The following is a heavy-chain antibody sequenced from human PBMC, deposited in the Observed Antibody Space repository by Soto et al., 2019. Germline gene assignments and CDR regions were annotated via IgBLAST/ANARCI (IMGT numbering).Heavy chain of an antibody. J-gene: IGHJ6*02. CDR1: GGSISSGPYS. D-gene: IGHD2-2*01. Sequence: SETLSLTCSVSGGSISSGPYSWGWIRQPPGKGLEWIGTFYYSGRTFYNPSLESRVTISVDPSKNQFSLKVSSVTAADTAVYYCARLGGYCANASCYGYYAKDVWGQGTTVTVS. V-gene: IGHV4-39*01. CDR2: FYYSGRT. CDR3: ARLGGYCANASCYGYYAKDV.